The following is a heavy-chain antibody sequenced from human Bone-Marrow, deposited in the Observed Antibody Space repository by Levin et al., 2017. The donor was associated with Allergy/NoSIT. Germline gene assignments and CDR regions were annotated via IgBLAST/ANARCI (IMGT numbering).Heavy chain of an antibody. V-gene: IGHV1-46*01. J-gene: IGHJ6*02. CDR3: ARDQSFGFWTGSSYFSGLDV. D-gene: IGHD3/OR15-3a*01. CDR1: GYTFTTYY. CDR2: INPSGGIT. Sequence: ASVKVSCKASGYTFTTYYIHWVRQATGQGLEWMGAINPSGGITSFAQKFQDRVTMTRDTSTDTVNMELSSLRSDDTAVYYCARDQSFGFWTGSSYFSGLDVWGQGTTVTVSS.